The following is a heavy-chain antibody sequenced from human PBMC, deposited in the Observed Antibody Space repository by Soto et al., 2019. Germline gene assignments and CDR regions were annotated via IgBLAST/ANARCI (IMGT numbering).Heavy chain of an antibody. CDR2: ISAYNGNT. Sequence: QVQLVQSGAEVKKPGASVKVSCKASGYTFTSYGISWVRQAPGQGLEWMELISAYNGNTNYAQKLQGRVTMTTDTHTSTAYMELRSLRSGDTAVYYIARDLADPEDTYGMDVWGQGTTVTVSS. J-gene: IGHJ6*02. CDR1: GYTFTSYG. D-gene: IGHD2-15*01. V-gene: IGHV1-18*01. CDR3: ARDLADPEDTYGMDV.